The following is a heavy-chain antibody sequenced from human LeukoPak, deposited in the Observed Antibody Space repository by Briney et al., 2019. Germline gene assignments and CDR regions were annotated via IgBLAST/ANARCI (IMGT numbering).Heavy chain of an antibody. Sequence: GGSLRLSCAAPGLITNDYGINWVRQAPGKGLEWVSLISHTGGNAYYADSVRGRFTISRDNSKNTLYLQMNSLRAEGTAIYYCARDIQFSTWGLGTMVTVSS. V-gene: IGHV3-23*01. J-gene: IGHJ3*01. CDR3: ARDIQFST. D-gene: IGHD5-24*01. CDR1: GLITNDYG. CDR2: ISHTGGNA.